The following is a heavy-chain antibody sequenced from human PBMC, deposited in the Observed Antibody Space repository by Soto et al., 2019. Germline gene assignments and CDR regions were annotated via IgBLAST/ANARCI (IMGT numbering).Heavy chain of an antibody. D-gene: IGHD4-17*01. CDR1: GGSISSYY. J-gene: IGHJ3*02. CDR3: ARPTVTSAFDI. CDR2: IYYSGST. V-gene: IGHV4-59*01. Sequence: KTSETLSLTCTVSGGSISSYYWSWIRQPPGKGLEWIGYIYYSGSTNYNPSLKSRVTISVDTSKNQFSLKLSSVTAADTAVYYCARPTVTSAFDIWGQGTMVTVSS.